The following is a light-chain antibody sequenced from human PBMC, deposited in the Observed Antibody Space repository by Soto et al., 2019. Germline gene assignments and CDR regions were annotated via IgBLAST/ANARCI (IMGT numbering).Light chain of an antibody. Sequence: NFMLTQPHSVSESPGKTVTISCTRSSGSIASNYVQWYQQRPGSSPTTVIYEDNHRPSAVPDRFSGSIDSSSNSASPTISGLKTEHEADYYCQSYDSSNQVFGGGTKLTVL. CDR2: EDN. CDR3: QSYDSSNQV. CDR1: SGSIASNY. J-gene: IGLJ3*02. V-gene: IGLV6-57*01.